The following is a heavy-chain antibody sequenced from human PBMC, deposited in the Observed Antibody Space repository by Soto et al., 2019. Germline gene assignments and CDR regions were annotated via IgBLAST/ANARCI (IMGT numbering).Heavy chain of an antibody. J-gene: IGHJ5*02. D-gene: IGHD4-17*01. CDR2: ISGSGGNT. CDR1: GFTFSSYA. Sequence: EVQLLESGGDLVQPGGSLRLSCAASGFTFSSYAMSWVRQAPGKGLGWVSAISGSGGNTYYADSVQARFTISRDNSKNTLYLQMNSLRAEDTAVYYCANGTVTTVVKWFDHWGQGTLVTVSS. CDR3: ANGTVTTVVKWFDH. V-gene: IGHV3-23*01.